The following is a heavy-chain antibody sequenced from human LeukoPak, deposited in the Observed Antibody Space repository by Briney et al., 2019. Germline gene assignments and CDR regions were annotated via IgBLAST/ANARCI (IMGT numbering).Heavy chain of an antibody. CDR2: IYSGGST. CDR3: ARYSPLFWFDP. CDR1: GFTVSSKY. V-gene: IGHV3-53*01. Sequence: GGSLRLSCAASGFTVSSKYMSWVRQAPGKGLEWVSVIYSGGSTYYADSVKGRFTISRDNSKNTLYLQMNSLRAEDTAVYYCARYSPLFWFDPWGQGTLVTVSS. J-gene: IGHJ5*02. D-gene: IGHD2-21*01.